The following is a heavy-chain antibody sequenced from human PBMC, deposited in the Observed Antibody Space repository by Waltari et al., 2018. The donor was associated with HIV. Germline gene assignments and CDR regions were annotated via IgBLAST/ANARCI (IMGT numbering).Heavy chain of an antibody. CDR3: ARTYHYDSSGPDAFDI. J-gene: IGHJ3*02. CDR1: GFTFSHHY. Sequence: EVQLVESGGGLVQPGGSLRLSCAASGFTFSHHYMAWVRQAPGKGLEWVGRTRNKANSYTTEYAASVKGRFTISRDDSKNSLYLQMNSLKTEDTAVYYCARTYHYDSSGPDAFDIWGQGTMVTVSS. V-gene: IGHV3-72*01. CDR2: TRNKANSYTT. D-gene: IGHD3-22*01.